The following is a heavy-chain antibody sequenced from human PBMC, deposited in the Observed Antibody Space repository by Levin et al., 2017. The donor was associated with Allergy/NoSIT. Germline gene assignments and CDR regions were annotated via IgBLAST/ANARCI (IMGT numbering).Heavy chain of an antibody. CDR1: GFTFSSYA. V-gene: IGHV3-23*01. D-gene: IGHD5-24*01. J-gene: IGHJ4*02. Sequence: GESLKISCAASGFTFSSYAMSWVRQAPGKGLEWVSAISASGGSTYYADSVKGRFTISRDNSKNTLYLQMNSLRAEDTAVYYCANQRDGYNLGYFDYWGQGTLVTVSS. CDR3: ANQRDGYNLGYFDY. CDR2: ISASGGST.